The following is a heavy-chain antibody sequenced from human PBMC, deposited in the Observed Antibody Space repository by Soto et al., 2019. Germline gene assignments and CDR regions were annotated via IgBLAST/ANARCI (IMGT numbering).Heavy chain of an antibody. CDR2: IYHSGST. CDR3: ARDNQRRAYNWFDP. V-gene: IGHV4-30-4*01. CDR1: GVSINSDDNY. J-gene: IGHJ5*02. D-gene: IGHD2-2*01. Sequence: SETLSLTCTVSGVSINSDDNYGSWGRQPPGKGLEWIGYIYHSGSTSYNPALKSRLMMSIDTSKNQFSMKLTSVTAADTAVYYCARDNQRRAYNWFDPWGPGTLVTVSS.